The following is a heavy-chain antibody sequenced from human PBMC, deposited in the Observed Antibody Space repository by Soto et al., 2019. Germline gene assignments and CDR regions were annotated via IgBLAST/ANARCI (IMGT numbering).Heavy chain of an antibody. D-gene: IGHD4-4*01. J-gene: IGHJ5*02. V-gene: IGHV3-7*01. CDR3: VRGGSNYAS. Sequence: PGGSLRLSCAASGFTFTRYSMTWVRQAPGKGLEWVARIKPDESEKKYADSVKGRFSISRDNAKNSMYLQMDSLRGEDTAVYYCVRGGSNYASWGQGTLVTVSS. CDR2: IKPDESEK. CDR1: GFTFTRYS.